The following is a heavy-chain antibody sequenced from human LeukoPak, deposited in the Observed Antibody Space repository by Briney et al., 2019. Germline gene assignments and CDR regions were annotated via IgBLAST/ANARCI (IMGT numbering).Heavy chain of an antibody. Sequence: GGSLRLSCAASGFTFSSYAMHWVRQAPGKGLEWVAVISYDGSNKYYADSVKGRFTISRDKSKNTLYLQMNSLRAEDTAVYYCAKMGHCSSTNCYAEFRFDYWGQGTLVTVSS. D-gene: IGHD2-2*01. V-gene: IGHV3-30*04. J-gene: IGHJ4*02. CDR3: AKMGHCSSTNCYAEFRFDY. CDR1: GFTFSSYA. CDR2: ISYDGSNK.